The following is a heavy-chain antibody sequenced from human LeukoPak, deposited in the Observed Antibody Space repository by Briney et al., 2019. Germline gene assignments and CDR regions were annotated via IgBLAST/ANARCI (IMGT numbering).Heavy chain of an antibody. CDR3: ARGRTRERNWFDP. D-gene: IGHD1-26*01. V-gene: IGHV4-34*01. J-gene: IGHJ5*02. CDR2: INHSGST. CDR1: GGSFSGYY. Sequence: SETLSLTCAVYGGSFSGYYWSWIRQPPGKGLEWIGEINHSGSTNYNPSLKSRVTISVDRSKNQFSLKLSSVTAADTAVYYCARGRTRERNWFDPWGQGTLVTVSS.